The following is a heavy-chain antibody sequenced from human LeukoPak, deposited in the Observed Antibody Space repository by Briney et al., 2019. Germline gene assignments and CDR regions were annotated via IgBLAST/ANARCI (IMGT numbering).Heavy chain of an antibody. J-gene: IGHJ4*02. CDR2: ISSSDTTI. Sequence: PGGSLRLSCAASGFTFSSYEMTWVRQAPGKGLEWVSNISSSDTTIHYADSVKGRFTISRDNARNSLYLQMNSLRAEDTAVYYCGYTNNFYHWGQGALVVVSA. V-gene: IGHV3-48*03. CDR3: GYTNNFYH. D-gene: IGHD3-16*02. CDR1: GFTFSSYE.